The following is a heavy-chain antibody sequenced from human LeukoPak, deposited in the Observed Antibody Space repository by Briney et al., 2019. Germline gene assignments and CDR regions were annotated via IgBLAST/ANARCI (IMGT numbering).Heavy chain of an antibody. CDR3: AGDGYGDPDEI. V-gene: IGHV1-69*05. D-gene: IGHD4-17*01. Sequence: SVKVSCKASGGTFSSYAISWVRQAPGQGLEWIGRIIPIFGTANYAQKFQGRVTITTDESTSTAYMELSSLRSEDTAVYYCAGDGYGDPDEIWGQGTLVTVSS. CDR2: IIPIFGTA. CDR1: GGTFSSYA. J-gene: IGHJ4*02.